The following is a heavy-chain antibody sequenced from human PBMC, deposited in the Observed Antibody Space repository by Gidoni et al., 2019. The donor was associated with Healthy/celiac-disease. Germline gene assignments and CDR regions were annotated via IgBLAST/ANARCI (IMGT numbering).Heavy chain of an antibody. CDR2: INPNSGGT. V-gene: IGHV1-2*02. D-gene: IGHD6-13*01. CDR1: GYTFTGYY. CDR3: ARDPSSSWDGDAFDI. Sequence: QVQLVQSGAEVKKPGASVKVSCKASGYTFTGYYMHWVRQAPGQGLEWMGWINPNSGGTNNAQKFQGRVTMTRDTSISTAYMELSRLRSDDTAVYYCARDPSSSWDGDAFDIWGQGTMVTVSS. J-gene: IGHJ3*02.